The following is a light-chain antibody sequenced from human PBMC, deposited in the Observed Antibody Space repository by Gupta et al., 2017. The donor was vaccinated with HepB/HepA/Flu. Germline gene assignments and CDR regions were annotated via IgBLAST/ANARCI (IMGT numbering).Light chain of an antibody. CDR3: SSYTSSSTLV. CDR1: SSDVGGYNY. V-gene: IGLV2-14*03. Sequence: QSALTQPASVSGSPGQSLTISCIGTSSDVGGYNYVSWYQQHPDKAPKLMIYDVSNRPSGVSNRFSGSKSGNTASLTISGLQAEDEADYYCSSYTSSSTLVFGGGTKLTVL. CDR2: DVS. J-gene: IGLJ2*01.